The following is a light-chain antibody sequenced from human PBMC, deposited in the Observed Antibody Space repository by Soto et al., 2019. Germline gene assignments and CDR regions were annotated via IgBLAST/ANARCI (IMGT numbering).Light chain of an antibody. CDR3: RSYTSSSTRV. Sequence: QSALTQPASVSGSPGQSITISCTGTSSDVGSYNYVSWYQQHPGKAPKLMIYEVSNRPSGVSNRFSGSKSGNTASLTISGLQAEDEANYYCRSYTSSSTRVFGGGTQVTVL. CDR2: EVS. CDR1: SSDVGSYNY. V-gene: IGLV2-14*01. J-gene: IGLJ3*02.